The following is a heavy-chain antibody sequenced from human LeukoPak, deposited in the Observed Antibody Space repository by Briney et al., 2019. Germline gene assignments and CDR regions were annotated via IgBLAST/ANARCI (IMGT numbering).Heavy chain of an antibody. Sequence: SETLSLTCTVSGDSSSSYYCSWIRQPAGKGLEWIGRVYTSGTTNYNPSFKSRVTMSADMSKKQFSLRLSSVTAADTAVYYCARGYITMVRGVLDVWGQGTMVTVSS. D-gene: IGHD3-10*01. CDR1: GDSSSSYY. CDR3: ARGYITMVRGVLDV. CDR2: VYTSGTT. J-gene: IGHJ3*01. V-gene: IGHV4-4*07.